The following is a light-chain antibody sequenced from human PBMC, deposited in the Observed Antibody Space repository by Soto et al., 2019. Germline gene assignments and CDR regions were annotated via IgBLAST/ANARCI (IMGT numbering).Light chain of an antibody. CDR2: EVT. CDR3: SSYTSFDTVI. J-gene: IGLJ2*01. CDR1: SSDIGSYTR. Sequence: QSALTQPPSVSGSPGLSVTISCTGSSSDIGSYTRVSWYQQPPASAPKLLIYEVTRRASGAPDRFSGSASGNTASLTISGVQAEDEADYYFSSYTSFDTVIFGGGTKLTVL. V-gene: IGLV2-18*02.